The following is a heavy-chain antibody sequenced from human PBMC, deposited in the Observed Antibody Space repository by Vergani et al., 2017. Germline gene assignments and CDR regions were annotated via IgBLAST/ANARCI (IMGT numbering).Heavy chain of an antibody. V-gene: IGHV3-21*01. D-gene: IGHD6-19*01. CDR2: ISSSSSYI. CDR1: GFTFSSYS. CDR3: ARDLGSSGWYGVDY. Sequence: EVQLVESGGGLVKPGGSLRLSCAASGFTFSSYSMNWVRQAPGKGLEWVSSISSSSSYIYYADSVKGRFTISRDNAKNSLYLQMNSLRAEDTAVYYCARDLGSSGWYGVDYWGQGTLVTVSS. J-gene: IGHJ4*02.